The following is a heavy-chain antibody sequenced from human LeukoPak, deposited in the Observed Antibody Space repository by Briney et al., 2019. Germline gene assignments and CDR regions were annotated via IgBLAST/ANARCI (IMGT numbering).Heavy chain of an antibody. D-gene: IGHD2-2*01. CDR3: ARASEVGLFVRYQPTLDY. CDR1: GYTFTSYG. J-gene: IGHJ4*02. V-gene: IGHV1-18*01. Sequence: ASVKVSCKASGYTFTSYGISWVRQAPGQGLEWMGWISAYNGNTNYAQKLQGRVTMTTDTSTSTAYMELRSLRSDDTAVYYCARASEVGLFVRYQPTLDYWGQGTLVTVSS. CDR2: ISAYNGNT.